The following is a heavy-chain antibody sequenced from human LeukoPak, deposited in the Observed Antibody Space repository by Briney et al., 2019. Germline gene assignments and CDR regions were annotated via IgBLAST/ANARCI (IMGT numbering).Heavy chain of an antibody. CDR3: AKRCSGGSCYRYYYYYMDV. D-gene: IGHD2-15*01. CDR1: GFTFSSYA. Sequence: GGSLRLSCAASGFTFSSYAMSWVRQAPGKGLEWVSAISGSGGSTYYADSVKGRFTTSRDNSKNTLYLQMNSLRAEDTAVYYCAKRCSGGSCYRYYYYYMDVWGKGTTVTVSS. J-gene: IGHJ6*03. V-gene: IGHV3-23*01. CDR2: ISGSGGST.